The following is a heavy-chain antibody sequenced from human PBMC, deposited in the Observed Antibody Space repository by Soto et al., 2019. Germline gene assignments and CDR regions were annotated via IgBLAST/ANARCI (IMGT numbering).Heavy chain of an antibody. D-gene: IGHD1-1*01. CDR3: AKERNPLYYYYGMDV. CDR1: GFTFDDYT. V-gene: IGHV3-43*01. J-gene: IGHJ6*02. CDR2: ISWDGGST. Sequence: PGGSLRLSCAASGFTFDDYTMHWVRQAPGKGLEWVSLISWDGGSTYYADSVKGRFTISRDNSKNSLYLQMNSLRTEDTVFYYCAKERNPLYYYYGMDVWGQGTTVTVSS.